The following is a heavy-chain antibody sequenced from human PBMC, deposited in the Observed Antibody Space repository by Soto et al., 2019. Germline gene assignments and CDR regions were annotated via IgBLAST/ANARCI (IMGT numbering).Heavy chain of an antibody. CDR2: IKQDGSEK. V-gene: IGHV3-7*01. CDR3: ARESEDLTSNFDY. J-gene: IGHJ4*02. Sequence: GESLKISCAASGFTFSSYWMSWVRQAPGKGLEWVANIKQDGSEKYYGDSMKGRFTISRDNAKNSLYLEMNSLRAEDTAVYYCARESEDLTSNFDYWGQGTLVTVSS. CDR1: GFTFSSYW.